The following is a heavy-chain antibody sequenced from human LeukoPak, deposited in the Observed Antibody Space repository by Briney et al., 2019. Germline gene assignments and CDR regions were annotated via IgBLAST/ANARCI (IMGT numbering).Heavy chain of an antibody. CDR2: INPSGGST. D-gene: IGHD3-10*01. V-gene: IGHV1-46*01. CDR1: GYTFTAYY. CDR3: ARDYYGSGSSLTPYFDY. Sequence: ASVKVSCKASGYTFTAYYMHWVRQAPGQGLEWMGIINPSGGSTSYAQKFQGRVTMTRDTSTSTAYMELSSLGSEDTAVYYCARDYYGSGSSLTPYFDYWGQGTLVTVSS. J-gene: IGHJ4*02.